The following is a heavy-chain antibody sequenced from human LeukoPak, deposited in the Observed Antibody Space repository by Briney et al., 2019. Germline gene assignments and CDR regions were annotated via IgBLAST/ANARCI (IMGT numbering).Heavy chain of an antibody. D-gene: IGHD3-22*01. CDR3: ARAMHQYYYDSSGEAFDI. CDR2: MNPNSGNT. Sequence: ASVKVSYKASGYTFTSYDINWVRQATGQGLEWMGWMNPNSGNTGYAQKFQGRVTMTRNTSISTAYMELSRLRSDDTAVYYCARAMHQYYYDSSGEAFDIWGQGTMVTVSS. J-gene: IGHJ3*02. CDR1: GYTFTSYD. V-gene: IGHV1-8*01.